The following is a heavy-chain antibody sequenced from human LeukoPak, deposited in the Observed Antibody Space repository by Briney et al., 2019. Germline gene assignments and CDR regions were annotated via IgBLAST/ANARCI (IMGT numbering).Heavy chain of an antibody. J-gene: IGHJ4*02. D-gene: IGHD5-18*01. V-gene: IGHV1-24*01. CDR2: FDPEDGET. CDR3: GTGSDTATFVDD. Sequence: ASVRVSCKVSGYILSELTMHWVRQLPGKGFEWMGSFDPEDGETLYAQKFQGRVAMTEDSSTNTAYMDLSSLRSEDTAVYYCGTGSDTATFVDDWGQGTLVTVSS. CDR1: GYILSELT.